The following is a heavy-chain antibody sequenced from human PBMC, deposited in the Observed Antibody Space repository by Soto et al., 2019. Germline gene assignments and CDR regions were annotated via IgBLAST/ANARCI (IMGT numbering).Heavy chain of an antibody. J-gene: IGHJ5*02. D-gene: IGHD6-13*01. V-gene: IGHV5-51*01. CDR3: ARYSSPTNWFDL. CDR1: GYSYTSSW. CDR2: IYPGDSDT. Sequence: GQALKISGKRPGYSYTSSWIGWVRQLPGKGLEWMGIIYPGDSDTRYSPSFQGQVTISADKSISTAYLQWSSLKASDTVMYYCARYSSPTNWFDLWGQGPLVTVSS.